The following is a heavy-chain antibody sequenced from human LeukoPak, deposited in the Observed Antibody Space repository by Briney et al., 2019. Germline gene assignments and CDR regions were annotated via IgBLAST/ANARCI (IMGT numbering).Heavy chain of an antibody. CDR1: GFTVSSNY. CDR3: AKAGWSAYYRGIDY. D-gene: IGHD3-3*01. J-gene: IGHJ4*02. CDR2: ISGNGGST. V-gene: IGHV3-23*01. Sequence: GGSLRLSCAASGFTVSSNYMSWVRQAPGKGLEWGSVISGNGGSTSHADSVKGRFTISRDNSKNTLYLQMNSLRGEDTAEYYCAKAGWSAYYRGIDYWGQGTLVTVSS.